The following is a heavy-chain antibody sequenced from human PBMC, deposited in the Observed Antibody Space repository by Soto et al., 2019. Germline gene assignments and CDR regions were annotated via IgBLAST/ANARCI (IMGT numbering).Heavy chain of an antibody. D-gene: IGHD2-15*01. J-gene: IGHJ3*02. V-gene: IGHV3-66*01. CDR3: AREPRYCRGGSCSITGDAYDI. CDR2: ISNRGDT. Sequence: EVQLVESGGGLVQPGGSLRLSCTASGFIVSDTYVNWVRQAPGKGLEWVSVISNRGDTHYADSVRGRFSLSRDISDNTLHLQMNTLRVEDAAGYYCAREPRYCRGGSCSITGDAYDIWGQGTMVTVSS. CDR1: GFIVSDTY.